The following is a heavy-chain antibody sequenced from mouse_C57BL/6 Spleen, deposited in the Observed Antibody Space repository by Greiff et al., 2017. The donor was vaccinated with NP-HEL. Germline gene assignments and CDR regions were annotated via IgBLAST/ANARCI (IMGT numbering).Heavy chain of an antibody. V-gene: IGHV1-69*01. CDR1: GYTFTSYW. Sequence: VQLQQPGAELVMPGASVKLSCKASGYTFTSYWMHWVKQRPGQGLEWIGEIDPSDSYTNYNQKFKGKSTLTVDKSSSTAYMQLSSLTSEDSAVYYCARSSTTVVAHFDYWGQGTTLTVSS. J-gene: IGHJ2*01. CDR3: ARSSTTVVAHFDY. CDR2: IDPSDSYT. D-gene: IGHD1-1*01.